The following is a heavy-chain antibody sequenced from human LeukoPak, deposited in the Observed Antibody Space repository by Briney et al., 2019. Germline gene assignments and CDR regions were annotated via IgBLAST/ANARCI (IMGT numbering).Heavy chain of an antibody. CDR2: ISYDGSNK. CDR1: GFTFSSYG. Sequence: PGGSLRLSCAASGFTFSSYGMHWVRQAPGKGLEWVAVISYDGSNKYYADSVKGRFTISRDNSKNTLYLQMNSLRAEDTAVYYCAKEKGSAAVYYYGMDVWGQGTTVTVPS. V-gene: IGHV3-30*18. J-gene: IGHJ6*02. CDR3: AKEKGSAAVYYYGMDV. D-gene: IGHD2-2*01.